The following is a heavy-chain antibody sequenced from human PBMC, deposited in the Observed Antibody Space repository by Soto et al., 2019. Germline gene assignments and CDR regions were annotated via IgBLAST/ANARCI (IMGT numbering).Heavy chain of an antibody. CDR3: VRRGAEQSLNF. CDR2: ITNIDNTE. Sequence: PWGSLRLTCAASGVTLSNNRNIFSRHSPRQWLEWVAYITNIDNTEKYADSGRGRFAVSRDNAKKMLYLQMNSLRGDDTGVYYCVRRGAEQSLNFWGQGTLVTVSS. J-gene: IGHJ4*02. CDR1: GVTLSNNR. V-gene: IGHV3-11*01.